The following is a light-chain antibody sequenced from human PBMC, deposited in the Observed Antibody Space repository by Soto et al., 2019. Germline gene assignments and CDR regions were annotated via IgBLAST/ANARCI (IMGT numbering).Light chain of an antibody. CDR1: SSDVGSYNL. Sequence: QSALTQPASVSGSPGQSITISCTGTSSDVGSYNLVSLYQQHPGKAPKLMIYGDNKRPSGVSNRFSGSKSGNTASLTISGLQAEDEADYYCCSYAGGSTYVFGTGTKLTVL. CDR3: CSYAGGSTYV. V-gene: IGLV2-23*01. CDR2: GDN. J-gene: IGLJ1*01.